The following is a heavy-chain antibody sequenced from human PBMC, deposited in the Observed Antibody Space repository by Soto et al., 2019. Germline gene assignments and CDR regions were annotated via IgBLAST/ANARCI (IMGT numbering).Heavy chain of an antibody. CDR1: GFTFSSYG. D-gene: IGHD3-10*01. CDR3: AKERGITLDY. CDR2: ISYDGSNK. Sequence: QVQLVESGGGVVQPGRSLRLSCAASGFTFSSYGMHWVRQAPGKGLEWVAVISYDGSNKYYADSVKGRFTISRDNSKNMLYLQMNSLRAEDTAVYYCAKERGITLDYWGQGTLVTVSS. V-gene: IGHV3-30*18. J-gene: IGHJ4*02.